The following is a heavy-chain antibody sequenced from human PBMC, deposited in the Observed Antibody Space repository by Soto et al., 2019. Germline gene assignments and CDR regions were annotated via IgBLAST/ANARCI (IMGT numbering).Heavy chain of an antibody. Sequence: QITLRESGPSLVKPTETLTLTCTFSGFSLTTTGVGVGWVRQPPGKALEWLAVVFWDGGERYSPSLKSRVTITKDTSQDPVFFTMANMAPADTATYFCTQVYGSGSWGWYFHSWGQGTLVTVSS. CDR1: GFSLTTTGVG. CDR3: TQVYGSGSWGWYFHS. CDR2: VFWDGGE. D-gene: IGHD1-26*01. V-gene: IGHV2-5*02. J-gene: IGHJ5*02.